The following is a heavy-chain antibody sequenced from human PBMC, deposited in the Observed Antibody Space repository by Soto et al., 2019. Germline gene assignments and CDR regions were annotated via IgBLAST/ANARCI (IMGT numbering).Heavy chain of an antibody. CDR1: GGSLRGSY. Sequence: QVHLQQWGAGLLKPSETLSLTCGVYGGSLRGSYWSWIRQPPGKALEWLGKVTHSGSTTFNPSLKRRVRVSVDTSDNQFSLKLTSVTAADTAVYYCARGHIPVYGPVPDYFDSWGQGTLVTVSS. CDR2: VTHSGST. CDR3: ARGHIPVYGPVPDYFDS. V-gene: IGHV4-34*02. D-gene: IGHD2-21*01. J-gene: IGHJ4*02.